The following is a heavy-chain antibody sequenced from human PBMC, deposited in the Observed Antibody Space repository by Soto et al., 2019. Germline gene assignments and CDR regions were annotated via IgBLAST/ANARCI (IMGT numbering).Heavy chain of an antibody. CDR2: LSYDGSNK. J-gene: IGHJ4*02. CDR1: DFSFSDYA. CDR3: ARDGAPYYSGDRFVGKADFDL. Sequence: QEQLVASGGGVVLPGGSLRLSCAASDFSFSDYAMYWFRQAPGKGLAWVALLSYDGSNKYYDDSVKGRFTISRGNTKNTVFLQTDSLRADDTALYYCARDGAPYYSGDRFVGKADFDLWGQGILVTVSS. V-gene: IGHV3-30-3*01. D-gene: IGHD2-21*02.